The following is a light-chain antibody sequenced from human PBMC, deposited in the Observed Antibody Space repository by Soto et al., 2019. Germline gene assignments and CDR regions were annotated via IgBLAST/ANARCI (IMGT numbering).Light chain of an antibody. CDR2: AAS. V-gene: IGKV1-39*01. Sequence: DIQMTQSPSSLSASVGDRVTITCRASQSINSYLNWYQQKPGKAPKLLIYAASSLQSGVPSRFSGSGSVRDFTLTICGLRPGYLASCCCHLSYCTPRTFGDGTKVDI. CDR3: HLSYCTPRT. J-gene: IGKJ1*01. CDR1: QSINSY.